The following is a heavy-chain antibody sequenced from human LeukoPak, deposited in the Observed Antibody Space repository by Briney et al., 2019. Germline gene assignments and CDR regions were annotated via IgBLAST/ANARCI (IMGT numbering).Heavy chain of an antibody. Sequence: GASVKVSCKASGYTFTSYDINWVRQATGQGLEWMGWMSPNSGNTGYAQMFQGRVTMTRDTSTNTAYMELSSLRSEDTAVYYSARLYSGGWSHFSFWGQGTLVTVSS. D-gene: IGHD6-19*01. CDR2: MSPNSGNT. CDR3: ARLYSGGWSHFSF. J-gene: IGHJ4*02. CDR1: GYTFTSYD. V-gene: IGHV1-8*01.